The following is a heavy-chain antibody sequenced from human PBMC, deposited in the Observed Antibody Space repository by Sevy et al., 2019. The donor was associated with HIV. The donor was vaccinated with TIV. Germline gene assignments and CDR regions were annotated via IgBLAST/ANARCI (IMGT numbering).Heavy chain of an antibody. CDR2: ISAYNGNT. D-gene: IGHD3-22*01. V-gene: IGHV1-18*01. CDR1: GYTFTSYG. J-gene: IGHJ3*02. CDR3: ARFNYDSSGYLNENDAFDI. Sequence: ASVKVSCKASGYTFTSYGISWVRQAPGQGLEWMGWISAYNGNTNYPQKLQGRVTMTTDTSTSTAYMELRSLRSDDTAVYYCARFNYDSSGYLNENDAFDIWGQGTMVTVSS.